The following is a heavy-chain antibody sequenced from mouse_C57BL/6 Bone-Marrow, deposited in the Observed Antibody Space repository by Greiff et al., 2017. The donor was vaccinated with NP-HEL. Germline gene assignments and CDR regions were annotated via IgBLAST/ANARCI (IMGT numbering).Heavy chain of an antibody. J-gene: IGHJ2*01. CDR3: TTFITTVVATDY. Sequence: VQLQQSGAELVRPGASVKLSCTASGFNIKDYYMHWVKQRPEQGLEWIGRIDPEDGDTEYAPKFQGKATMTADTSSNPAYLQLSSLTSEDTAVYYCTTFITTVVATDYWGQGTTLTVSS. V-gene: IGHV14-1*01. CDR2: IDPEDGDT. CDR1: GFNIKDYY. D-gene: IGHD1-1*01.